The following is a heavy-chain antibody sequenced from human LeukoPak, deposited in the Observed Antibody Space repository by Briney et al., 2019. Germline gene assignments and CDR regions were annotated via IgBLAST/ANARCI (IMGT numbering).Heavy chain of an antibody. CDR1: GGSISSSSYY. J-gene: IGHJ4*02. Sequence: SETLSLTCTVPGGSISSSSYYWGWIRQPPGKGLEWIGSIYYSGSTYYNPSLKSRVTISVDTSKNQFSLKLSSVTAADTAVYYCARHLTVVVAVFDYWGQGTLVTVSS. D-gene: IGHD2-15*01. CDR2: IYYSGST. V-gene: IGHV4-39*01. CDR3: ARHLTVVVAVFDY.